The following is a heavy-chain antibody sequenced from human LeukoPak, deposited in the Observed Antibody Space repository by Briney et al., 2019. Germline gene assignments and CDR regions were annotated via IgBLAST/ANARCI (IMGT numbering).Heavy chain of an antibody. J-gene: IGHJ4*02. CDR2: ISSSGSTI. V-gene: IGHV3-48*03. Sequence: GGSLRLSCAASGFTFSSYEMNWVRQAPGKGLEWVSYISSSGSTIYYADSVKGRFTISRDNAKNSLYLQMNSLRAEDTAVCYCARAYRGYGDYHVDYWGQGTLVTVSS. D-gene: IGHD4-17*01. CDR1: GFTFSSYE. CDR3: ARAYRGYGDYHVDY.